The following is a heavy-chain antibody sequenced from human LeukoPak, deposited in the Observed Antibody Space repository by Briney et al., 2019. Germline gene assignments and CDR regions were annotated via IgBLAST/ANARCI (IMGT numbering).Heavy chain of an antibody. CDR2: IYYSGST. V-gene: IGHV4-39*07. Sequence: SETLSLTCTVSGGSISSSSYYWGWIRQPPGKGLEWIGSIYYSGSTYYNPSLKSRVTISVDTSKNQFSLKLSSVTAADTAVYYCARSIAVAGPRYYYYYYYMDVWGKGTTVTISS. D-gene: IGHD6-19*01. CDR3: ARSIAVAGPRYYYYYYYMDV. CDR1: GGSISSSSYY. J-gene: IGHJ6*03.